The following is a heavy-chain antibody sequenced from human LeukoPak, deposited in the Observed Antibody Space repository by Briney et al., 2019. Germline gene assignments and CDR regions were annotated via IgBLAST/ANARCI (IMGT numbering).Heavy chain of an antibody. V-gene: IGHV1-8*01. Sequence: GASVKVSCKASGYTFTSYDINWVRQATGQGLEWMGWMNPNSGNTGYAQKFQGRVTMTRNTSISTAYMELSSLRSEDAAVYYCARDPGYSSSWYGLYYFDYWGQGTLVTVSS. J-gene: IGHJ4*02. CDR3: ARDPGYSSSWYGLYYFDY. D-gene: IGHD6-13*01. CDR2: MNPNSGNT. CDR1: GYTFTSYD.